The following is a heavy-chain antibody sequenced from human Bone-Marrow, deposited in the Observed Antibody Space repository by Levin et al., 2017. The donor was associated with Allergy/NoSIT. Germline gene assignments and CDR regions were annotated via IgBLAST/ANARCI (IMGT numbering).Heavy chain of an antibody. D-gene: IGHD1-26*01. Sequence: ASVKVSCKASGYTFTDYYIHWVRQAPGQGLEWMAWISSNGGDTYYAQKFQGRVAVTRDTSIATVYMELHRLTFDDTAVYYCTRDLGWDLRRFDPWGQGTLVTVSS. CDR3: TRDLGWDLRRFDP. V-gene: IGHV1-2*02. CDR1: GYTFTDYY. CDR2: ISSNGGDT. J-gene: IGHJ5*02.